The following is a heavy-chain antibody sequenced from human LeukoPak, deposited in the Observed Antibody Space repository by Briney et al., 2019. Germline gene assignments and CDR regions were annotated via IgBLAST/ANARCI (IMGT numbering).Heavy chain of an antibody. D-gene: IGHD6-13*01. CDR2: ISSSGSTI. V-gene: IGHV3-48*03. Sequence: GGSLRLSCAASGFTFSSYEMNWVRQAPGKGLEWVSYISSSGSTIYYADSVKGRFTISRDNAKNSLYLQMNSLRAEDTAVYYCARGVVERQQDYYFDYWGQGTLVTVSS. J-gene: IGHJ4*02. CDR3: ARGVVERQQDYYFDY. CDR1: GFTFSSYE.